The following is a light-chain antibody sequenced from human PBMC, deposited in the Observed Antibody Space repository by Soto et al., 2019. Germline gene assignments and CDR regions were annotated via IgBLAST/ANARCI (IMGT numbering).Light chain of an antibody. Sequence: QSVLTQPPSASGSPGQSVTISCTGTSSDVGVYNYVSWYQQHPGKAPKLMIYEVSKRPSGVPDRFSGSKSGNTASLTVSGLQAEDEADYYCSSYAGSSNYVVFGGGTKVTVL. V-gene: IGLV2-8*01. CDR2: EVS. J-gene: IGLJ2*01. CDR3: SSYAGSSNYVV. CDR1: SSDVGVYNY.